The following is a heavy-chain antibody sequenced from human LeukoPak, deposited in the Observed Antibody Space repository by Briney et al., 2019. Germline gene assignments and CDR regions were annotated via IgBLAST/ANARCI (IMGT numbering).Heavy chain of an antibody. CDR1: GGSISSGSYY. Sequence: SETLSLTCPVSGGSISSGSYYWNWIRQHPGKGLEWIGYIYYSGSTYYNPSLKSRVTISVDTSKNQFSLKLSSVTAADTAVYYCAREADYDILGWFDPWGQGTLVTVSS. J-gene: IGHJ5*02. CDR2: IYYSGST. CDR3: AREADYDILGWFDP. V-gene: IGHV4-31*03. D-gene: IGHD3-9*01.